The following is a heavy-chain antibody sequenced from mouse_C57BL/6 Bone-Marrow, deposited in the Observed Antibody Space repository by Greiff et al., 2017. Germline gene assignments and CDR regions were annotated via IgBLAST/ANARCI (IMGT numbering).Heavy chain of an antibody. Sequence: EVKVVESGGGLVQPGGSLSLSCAASGFTFTDYYMSWVRQPPGKALEWLGFIRNKANGYTTEYSASVKGRFTISRDNSQSILYLQMNALRAEDSDTYYCASLRDYFDYWGQGTTLTVSS. CDR3: ASLRDYFDY. CDR2: IRNKANGYTT. V-gene: IGHV7-3*01. J-gene: IGHJ2*01. CDR1: GFTFTDYY.